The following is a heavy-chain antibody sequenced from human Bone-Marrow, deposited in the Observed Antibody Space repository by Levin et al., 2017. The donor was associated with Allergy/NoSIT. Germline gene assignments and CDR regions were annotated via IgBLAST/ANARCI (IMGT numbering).Heavy chain of an antibody. CDR3: ARRFNYGYKGFDP. Sequence: KASETLSLTCGVYGGSFSGYLWTWIRQPPGKGLEWIGEINDSGSSNYNPALERRVSISAERSENQFSLILTSVTAADTAVYYCARRFNYGYKGFDPWGQGTLVIVSS. J-gene: IGHJ5*02. CDR1: GGSFSGYL. D-gene: IGHD3-10*01. CDR2: INDSGSS. V-gene: IGHV4-34*01.